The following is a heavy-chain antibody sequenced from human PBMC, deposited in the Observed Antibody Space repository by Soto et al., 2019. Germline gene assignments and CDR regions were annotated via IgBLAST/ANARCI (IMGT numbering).Heavy chain of an antibody. D-gene: IGHD2-2*01. CDR2: ISGSGSGT. CDR3: AKVRVQDCTSISCYGGGDS. CDR1: GFNFNFYA. Sequence: EVHLLESGGGLVQPGGSLRLSCVASGFNFNFYAMSWVRQAPGKGLEWVSGISGSGSGTFYSDSVKGRFTIARDNPKNTLYLVMSGLKPENAFVYYCAKVRVQDCTSISCYGGGDSWGQGTLVTVSS. J-gene: IGHJ4*02. V-gene: IGHV3-23*01.